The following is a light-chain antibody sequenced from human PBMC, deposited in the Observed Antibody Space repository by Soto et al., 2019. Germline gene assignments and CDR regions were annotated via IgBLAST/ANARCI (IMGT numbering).Light chain of an antibody. V-gene: IGLV2-14*01. CDR2: EVS. CDR1: SSDVGDYNY. J-gene: IGLJ1*01. Sequence: QSVLTQPASVSGSPGQSITISCTGTSSDVGDYNYVSWYQQHPGKAPKVMIYEVSNRPSGVSNRFSGSKSGNTASLTISGLQAEDEADYYCSSHTSSSTRVFGTGTKVTVL. CDR3: SSHTSSSTRV.